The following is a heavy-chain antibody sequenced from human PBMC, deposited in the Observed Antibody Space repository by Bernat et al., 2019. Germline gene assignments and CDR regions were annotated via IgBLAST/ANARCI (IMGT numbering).Heavy chain of an antibody. D-gene: IGHD6-13*01. Sequence: QVQLVESGGGVVQPGRSLRLSCAASGFTFSSYGMHWVRQAPGKGLGWVAVIWYDGSNKYYADSVKGRFNIPRDNSKNTLYLQMNSLRAEDTAVYYCARDPRSSSLLWWYFDLWGRGTLVTVSS. CDR1: GFTFSSYG. V-gene: IGHV3-33*01. CDR2: IWYDGSNK. J-gene: IGHJ2*01. CDR3: ARDPRSSSLLWWYFDL.